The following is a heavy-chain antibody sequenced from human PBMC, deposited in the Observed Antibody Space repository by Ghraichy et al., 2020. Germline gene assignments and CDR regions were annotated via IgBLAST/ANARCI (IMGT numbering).Heavy chain of an antibody. D-gene: IGHD1-14*01. J-gene: IGHJ4*02. CDR3: ARDNDFRIDY. CDR1: GFTFRPYM. Sequence: GGSLRLSCAASGFTFRPYMMTWVRQAPGKGLEWVASMKQDVGEEYYVDSVMGRFTISRDNAKNSLFLQMNSLRAEDSAVYYCARDNDFRIDYWGQGTLVTVSS. CDR2: MKQDVGEE. V-gene: IGHV3-7*01.